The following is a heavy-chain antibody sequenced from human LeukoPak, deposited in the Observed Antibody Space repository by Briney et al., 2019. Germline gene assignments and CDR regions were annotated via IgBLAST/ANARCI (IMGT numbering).Heavy chain of an antibody. J-gene: IGHJ3*02. D-gene: IGHD3-22*01. V-gene: IGHV1-69*01. Sequence: SVKVSYKASGGTFSSYAISWVRQAPGQGLEWMGGIIPIFGTANYAQKFQGRVTITADESTSTAYMELSSLRSEDTAVYYCARDRGYDSSGYYLSLGTFDIWGQGTMVTVSS. CDR3: ARDRGYDSSGYYLSLGTFDI. CDR1: GGTFSSYA. CDR2: IIPIFGTA.